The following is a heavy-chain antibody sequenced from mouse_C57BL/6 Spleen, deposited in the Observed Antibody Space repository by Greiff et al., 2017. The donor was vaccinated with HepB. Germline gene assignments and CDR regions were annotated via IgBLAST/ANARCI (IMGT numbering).Heavy chain of an antibody. Sequence: EVHLVESGGGLVKPGGSLKLSCAASGFTFSSYAMSWVRQTPEKRLEWVATISDGGSYTYYPDNVKGRFTISRDNAKNNLYLQMSHLKSEDTAMYYCARAIYYYGSSYYFDCWGQGTTLTVSS. CDR3: ARAIYYYGSSYYFDC. CDR1: GFTFSSYA. D-gene: IGHD1-1*01. CDR2: ISDGGSYT. V-gene: IGHV5-4*01. J-gene: IGHJ2*01.